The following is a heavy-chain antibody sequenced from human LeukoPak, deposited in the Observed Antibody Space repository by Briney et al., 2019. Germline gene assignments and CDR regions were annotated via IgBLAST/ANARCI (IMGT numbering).Heavy chain of an antibody. Sequence: GGSLRLSCAASGFTFSSYWMNWVRQAPGKGLEWVANVKQDGSEKYYVDSVKGRFTISRDNAKNSLYLQMKSLRAEDTAVYYCAKVLGSATYYYDSSGTPGAFDIWGQGTMVTVSS. CDR3: AKVLGSATYYYDSSGTPGAFDI. D-gene: IGHD3-22*01. V-gene: IGHV3-7*01. CDR2: VKQDGSEK. J-gene: IGHJ3*02. CDR1: GFTFSSYW.